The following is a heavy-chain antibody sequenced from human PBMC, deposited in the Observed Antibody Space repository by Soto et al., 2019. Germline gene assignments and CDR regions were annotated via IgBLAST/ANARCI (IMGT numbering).Heavy chain of an antibody. CDR1: GGSFSGYH. Sequence: SETLSLTCAVYGGSFSGYHWSWIRQPPGKGLEWIGEINHSGSTNYNPSLKSPVSISVDTSKNQFSLKLSSVTAADTAVYYCARRSDDFWSGYYPTNYYYYGMDVWGQGTTVTVSS. V-gene: IGHV4-34*01. J-gene: IGHJ6*02. D-gene: IGHD3-3*01. CDR2: INHSGST. CDR3: ARRSDDFWSGYYPTNYYYYGMDV.